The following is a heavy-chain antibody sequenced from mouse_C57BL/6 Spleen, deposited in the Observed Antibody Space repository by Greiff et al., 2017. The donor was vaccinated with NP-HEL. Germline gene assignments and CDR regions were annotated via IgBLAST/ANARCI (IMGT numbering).Heavy chain of an antibody. CDR3: TRSITTVVATPYAMDY. CDR2: IYPRSGNT. J-gene: IGHJ4*01. D-gene: IGHD1-1*01. CDR1: GYTFTSYG. Sequence: QVQLKQSGAELARPGASVKLSCKASGYTFTSYGISWVKQRTGQGLEWIGEIYPRSGNTYYNEKFKGKATLTADKSSSTAYMELRSLTSEDSAVYFCTRSITTVVATPYAMDYWGQGTSVTVSS. V-gene: IGHV1-81*01.